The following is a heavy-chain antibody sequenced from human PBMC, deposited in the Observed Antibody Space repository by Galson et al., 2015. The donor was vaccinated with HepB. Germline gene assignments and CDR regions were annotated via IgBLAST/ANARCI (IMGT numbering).Heavy chain of an antibody. CDR2: IIASGGST. Sequence: SLRLSCAASGFTFSTYAMSWVRQAPGKGLEWVSSIIASGGSTYYADSVKGRFTISRDNSKNTLYLQMNSLRAEDTALYYCARRTYYFDYWGQGTLVTVSS. J-gene: IGHJ4*02. CDR3: ARRTYYFDY. V-gene: IGHV3-23*01. CDR1: GFTFSTYA. D-gene: IGHD1-1*01.